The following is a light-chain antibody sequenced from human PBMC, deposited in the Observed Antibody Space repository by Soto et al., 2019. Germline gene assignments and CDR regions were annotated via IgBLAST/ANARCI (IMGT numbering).Light chain of an antibody. Sequence: QSVLTQPPSASGTPGQRVTISCSGSSSNIGSNTVNLYQQLPGTAPKLLIYSNNQRPSGVPDRFSGSKSGNTASLTVSGLQAVDEADYFCNSYAGSNTYVVGSGSKVTVL. J-gene: IGLJ1*01. CDR3: NSYAGSNTYV. CDR2: SNN. CDR1: SSNIGSNT. V-gene: IGLV1-44*01.